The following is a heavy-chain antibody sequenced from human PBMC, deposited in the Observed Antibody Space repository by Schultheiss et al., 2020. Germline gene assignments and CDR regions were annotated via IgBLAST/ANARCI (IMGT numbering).Heavy chain of an antibody. J-gene: IGHJ4*02. CDR2: ISYDGSNK. CDR3: AKGSVAFITMIVVDSYYFDY. D-gene: IGHD3-22*01. CDR1: GFTFSSYA. Sequence: GGSLRLSCAASGFTFSSYAMHWVRQAPGKGLEWVAVISYDGSNKYYADSVKGRFTISRDNSKNTLYLQMNSLRAEDTAVYYCAKGSVAFITMIVVDSYYFDYWGQGTLVTVAS. V-gene: IGHV3-30*04.